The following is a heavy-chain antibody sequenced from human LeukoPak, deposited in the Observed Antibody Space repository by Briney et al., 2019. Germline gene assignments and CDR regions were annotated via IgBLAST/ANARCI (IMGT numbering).Heavy chain of an antibody. Sequence: GGSLRLSCAASGFTFTTYWMTWVRQAPGKGLEWVANINQDGSEKYFVDSVKGRFTISRDNSKNTLYLQMNSLRAEDTAVYYCAKDQTYWYDKSGYYWGQGTLVTVSS. CDR2: INQDGSEK. D-gene: IGHD3-22*01. V-gene: IGHV3-7*03. CDR3: AKDQTYWYDKSGYY. CDR1: GFTFTTYW. J-gene: IGHJ4*02.